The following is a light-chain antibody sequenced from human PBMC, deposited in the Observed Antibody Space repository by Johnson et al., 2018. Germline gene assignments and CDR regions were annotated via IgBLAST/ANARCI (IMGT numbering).Light chain of an antibody. J-gene: IGLJ1*01. CDR2: ENN. CDR1: SSNIGNNY. CDR3: GTWDSSLSAGNV. Sequence: QSVLTQPPSVSAAPGQKVTISCSGSSSNIGNNYVSWYQQLPGTAPKLLIYENNKRPSGIPYRFSGSKSGTSATLGITGLQTGDESDYYCGTWDSSLSAGNVFGTGTTVPLL. V-gene: IGLV1-51*02.